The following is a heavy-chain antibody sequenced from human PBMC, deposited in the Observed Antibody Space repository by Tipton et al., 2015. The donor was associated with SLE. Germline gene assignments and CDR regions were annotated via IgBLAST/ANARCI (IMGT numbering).Heavy chain of an antibody. Sequence: SLRLSCAASGFTFSSYSMNWVRQAPGKGLEWVSAISGSGGSTYYADSVKGRFTISRDNSKNTLYLQMNSLRAEDTAVYYCARDSSGWSFDYWGQGTLVTVSS. CDR2: ISGSGGST. V-gene: IGHV3-23*01. CDR1: GFTFSSYS. D-gene: IGHD6-19*01. CDR3: ARDSSGWSFDY. J-gene: IGHJ4*02.